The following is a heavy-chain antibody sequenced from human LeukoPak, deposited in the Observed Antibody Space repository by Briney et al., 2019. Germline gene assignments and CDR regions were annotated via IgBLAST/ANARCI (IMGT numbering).Heavy chain of an antibody. V-gene: IGHV4-59*01. CDR1: GGSISGYY. CDR3: ARMGAIAGASANPDH. J-gene: IGHJ4*02. CDR2: IYYSGTT. D-gene: IGHD4/OR15-4a*01. Sequence: SETLSLTCTVSGGSISGYYWSWIRQPPGEGLEWMGYIYYSGTTDYSPPLRSRVTMSVDTSKSQYSLKLSSVTAADTAVYYCARMGAIAGASANPDHWGQGTLVTVSS.